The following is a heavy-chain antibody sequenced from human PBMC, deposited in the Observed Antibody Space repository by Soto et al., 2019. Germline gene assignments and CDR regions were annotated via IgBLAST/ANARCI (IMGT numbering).Heavy chain of an antibody. D-gene: IGHD4-4*01. CDR2: IYYSGST. CDR3: ARDMGGLQPHIYYYYGMDV. J-gene: IGHJ6*02. V-gene: IGHV4-30-4*01. Sequence: QVQLQESGPGLVKPSQTLSLTCTVSGGSISSGDYYWGWIRQPPGTGLEWIGSIYYSGSTYYNPSLKSRVTIPVDTSNNQFSLKLSGVTAADTAVYYCARDMGGLQPHIYYYYGMDVWGQGTTVTVSS. CDR1: GGSISSGDYY.